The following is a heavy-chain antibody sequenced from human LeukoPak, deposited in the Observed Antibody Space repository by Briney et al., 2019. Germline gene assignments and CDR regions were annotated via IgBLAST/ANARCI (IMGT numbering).Heavy chain of an antibody. J-gene: IGHJ3*02. Sequence: ASVKVSCKTSGHTFTDYYMHWVRQAPGQGLEWMGWINPNSGGTNYAQKFQGRVTMTRDKSIRTAYMELSRLTSDDTAVYYCARNIWFGESADAFDIWGQGTMVTVSS. CDR2: INPNSGGT. CDR1: GHTFTDYY. CDR3: ARNIWFGESADAFDI. D-gene: IGHD3-10*01. V-gene: IGHV1-2*02.